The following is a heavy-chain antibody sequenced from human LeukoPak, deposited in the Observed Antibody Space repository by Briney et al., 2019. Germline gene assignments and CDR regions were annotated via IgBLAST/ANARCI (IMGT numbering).Heavy chain of an antibody. CDR3: VKGTYTAAH. J-gene: IGHJ4*02. CDR1: GFTFSSYA. CDR2: ISRSGDSI. D-gene: IGHD1-14*01. V-gene: IGHV3-64D*06. Sequence: GGSLRLSCSASGFTFSSYAMHWVRQAPGKGLEYVSAISRSGDSIYYADSVKGRISISRDNSKNTLYLQTSSLRAEDTAVYYCVKGTYTAAHWGQGTLVTVSS.